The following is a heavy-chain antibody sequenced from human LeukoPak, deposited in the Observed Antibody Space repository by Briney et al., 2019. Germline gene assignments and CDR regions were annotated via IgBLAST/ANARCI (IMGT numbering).Heavy chain of an antibody. D-gene: IGHD3-10*01. CDR3: ARDRAPPTSWYFDL. CDR1: GFTFSSYA. V-gene: IGHV3-23*01. Sequence: GGSLRLSCAASGFTFSSYAMSWVRQAPGKGLEWVSAISGSGGSTYYADSVKGRFTISRDNSKNTLYLQMNSLRAEDTAVYYCARDRAPPTSWYFDLWGRGTLVTVSS. J-gene: IGHJ2*01. CDR2: ISGSGGST.